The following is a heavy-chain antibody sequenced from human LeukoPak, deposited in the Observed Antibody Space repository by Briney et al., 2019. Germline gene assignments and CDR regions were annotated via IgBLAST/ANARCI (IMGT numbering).Heavy chain of an antibody. J-gene: IGHJ4*02. CDR1: GYTFSDYY. CDR2: INSNSGAT. Sequence: ASVKVSCKASGYTFSDYYMHWVRQAPGQGLEWMGWINSNSGATGYAQKFQGRVTMTRDTSISTADMELNSLRSDGTAMYYCSRGSALNRAYSGYDPPFHYWGQGTLVAVSS. D-gene: IGHD5-12*01. CDR3: SRGSALNRAYSGYDPPFHY. V-gene: IGHV1-2*02.